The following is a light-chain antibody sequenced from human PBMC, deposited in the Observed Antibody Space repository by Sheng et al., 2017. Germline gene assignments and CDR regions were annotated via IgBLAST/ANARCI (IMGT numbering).Light chain of an antibody. V-gene: IGLV3-1*01. J-gene: IGLJ2*01. Sequence: SYELTQPPSVSVSPGQTATITCSGDKLGDKYACWYQQKTGQSPVLIIYQDKRRPSGIPERFSGSNSGNTATLTISGSQPVDEADYYCQAWDNNILVFGGGPKLTVL. CDR3: QAWDNNILV. CDR1: KLGDKY. CDR2: QDK.